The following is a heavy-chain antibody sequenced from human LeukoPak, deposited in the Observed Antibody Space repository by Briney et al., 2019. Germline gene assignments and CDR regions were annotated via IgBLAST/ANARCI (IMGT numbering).Heavy chain of an antibody. Sequence: PGGSLRLSCAASGFTFSSYGMHWVRQAPGKGLEWVANIKQDGSEKYYVDSVKGRFTISRDNAKNSLYLQMNSLSAEDTAVYYCARKADSSGYPNYYYYYMDVWGKGTTVTVSS. V-gene: IGHV3-7*01. D-gene: IGHD3-22*01. CDR3: ARKADSSGYPNYYYYYMDV. J-gene: IGHJ6*03. CDR1: GFTFSSYG. CDR2: IKQDGSEK.